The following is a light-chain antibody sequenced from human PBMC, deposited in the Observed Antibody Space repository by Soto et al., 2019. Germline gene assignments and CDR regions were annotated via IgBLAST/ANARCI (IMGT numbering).Light chain of an antibody. Sequence: IAMTQSPATLSVSPGERATLSCRASQSVINNLAWYQQKPGQAPRLLIYGASTRATGIPARFSGSGSGREFTFTISSLQSEDFAVYYCQQYYNWPLTFGGGTKVEIK. CDR1: QSVINN. CDR2: GAS. V-gene: IGKV3-15*01. CDR3: QQYYNWPLT. J-gene: IGKJ4*01.